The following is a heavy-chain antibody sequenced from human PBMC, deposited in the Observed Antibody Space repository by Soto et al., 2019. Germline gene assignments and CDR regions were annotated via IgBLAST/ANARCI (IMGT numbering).Heavy chain of an antibody. CDR3: ARRVEGIVGATPLYFDY. J-gene: IGHJ4*02. V-gene: IGHV4-31*03. D-gene: IGHD1-26*01. CDR1: GGSISSGGYY. Sequence: QVQLQESGPGLVKPSQTLSLTCTVSGGSISSGGYYWSWIRQHPGKGLEWIGYIYYSGSTYYNPSLKSRVTISVDTSKNQFSLKLSSVTAADTAVYYCARRVEGIVGATPLYFDYWGQGTLVTVSP. CDR2: IYYSGST.